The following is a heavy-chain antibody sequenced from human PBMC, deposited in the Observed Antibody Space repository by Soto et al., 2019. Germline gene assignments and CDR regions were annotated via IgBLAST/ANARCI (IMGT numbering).Heavy chain of an antibody. CDR2: IYYSGGS. CDR3: ARAHSCSNGVCYKMGWFDP. J-gene: IGHJ5*02. D-gene: IGHD2-8*01. CDR1: SGSISSHY. V-gene: IGHV4-59*11. Sequence: QVQLQESGPGLVRPSETLSLLCTVSSGSISSHYWSWIRQPPGKGLEWIGYIYYSGGSSYNPSLKSRVTISVDTSKNQFSLRLSSVTAADTAVYYCARAHSCSNGVCYKMGWFDPWGQGTLVTVSS.